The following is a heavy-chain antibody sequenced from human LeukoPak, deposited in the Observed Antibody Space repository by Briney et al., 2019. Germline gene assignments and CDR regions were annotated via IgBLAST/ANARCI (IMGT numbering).Heavy chain of an antibody. Sequence: GGSLRLSCAASGFTFSSYEMNWVRQAPGKGLEWVSYISSSGSTTYYADSVKGRFTISRDNAKNSLYLQMNSLRAEDTAVYYCARDPSSWYYYYMDVWGKGTTVTVSS. J-gene: IGHJ6*03. CDR1: GFTFSSYE. D-gene: IGHD6-13*01. V-gene: IGHV3-48*03. CDR3: ARDPSSWYYYYMDV. CDR2: ISSSGSTT.